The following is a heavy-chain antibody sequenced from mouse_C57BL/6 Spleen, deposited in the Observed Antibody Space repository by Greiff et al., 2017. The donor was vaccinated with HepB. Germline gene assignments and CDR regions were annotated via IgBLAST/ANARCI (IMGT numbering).Heavy chain of an antibody. Sequence: EVKLVESEGGLVQPGSSMKLSCTASGFTFSDYYMAWVRQVPEKGLEWVANINYDGSSTYYLDSLKSRFIISRDNAKNILYLQMSSLKSEDTATYYCARVRGSSLYWYFDVWGTGTTVTVSS. V-gene: IGHV5-16*01. CDR3: ARVRGSSLYWYFDV. D-gene: IGHD1-1*01. CDR1: GFTFSDYY. J-gene: IGHJ1*03. CDR2: INYDGSST.